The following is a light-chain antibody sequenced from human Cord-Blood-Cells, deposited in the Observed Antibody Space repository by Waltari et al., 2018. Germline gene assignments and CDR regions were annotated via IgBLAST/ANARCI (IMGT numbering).Light chain of an antibody. J-gene: IGLJ3*02. CDR3: NSRDSSVNHLV. CDR2: GKN. Sequence: QKPGQAPVLVIDGKNNRPSGIRDRFSGSSSGNTASLNITGAQAEDEADYYCNSRDSSVNHLVFGGGTKLTVL. V-gene: IGLV3-19*01.